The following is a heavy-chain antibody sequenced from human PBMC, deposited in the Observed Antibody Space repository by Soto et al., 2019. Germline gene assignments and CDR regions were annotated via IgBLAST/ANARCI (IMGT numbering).Heavy chain of an antibody. V-gene: IGHV4-31*03. D-gene: IGHD4-17*01. CDR3: ATHRTGDRDY. J-gene: IGHJ4*02. Sequence: PSEILSLTCTVSGGSISSGGYYWSWIRQHPGKGLEWIGYIYYSGSTYYNPSLKSRVTISVDTSKNQFSLKLSSVTAADTAVYYCATHRTGDRDYWGQGTLFTVSS. CDR1: GGSISSGGYY. CDR2: IYYSGST.